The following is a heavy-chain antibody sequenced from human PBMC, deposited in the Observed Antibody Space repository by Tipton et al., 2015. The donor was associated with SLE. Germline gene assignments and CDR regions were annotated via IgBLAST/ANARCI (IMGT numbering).Heavy chain of an antibody. J-gene: IGHJ2*01. CDR1: GGSFSGYY. V-gene: IGHV4-34*01. CDR3: ARGRWYFDL. CDR2: INHSGGT. Sequence: TLSLTCAVYGGSFSGYYWNWIRQPPGKGLEWIGEINHSGGTNYNPSLKSRVTISVDTSKNQFSLKLSSVTAADTAVYYCARGRWYFDLWGRGTLVIVSS.